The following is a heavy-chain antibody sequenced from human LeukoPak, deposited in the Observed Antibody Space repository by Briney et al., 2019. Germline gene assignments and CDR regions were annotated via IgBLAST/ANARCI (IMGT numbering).Heavy chain of an antibody. CDR2: ISGSGGNT. J-gene: IGHJ3*02. CDR1: GFTFSSYA. D-gene: IGHD6-13*01. V-gene: IGHV3-23*01. Sequence: PGGFLRLSCAASGFTFSSYAMSWVRQPPGQGLNLVSSISGSGGNTFYADSVKGRFTISRDNSKNTLYLQMNSLRAEDTAVYYCARDWPSEWQHLPDYDAVDIWGQGTMVTVSS. CDR3: ARDWPSEWQHLPDYDAVDI.